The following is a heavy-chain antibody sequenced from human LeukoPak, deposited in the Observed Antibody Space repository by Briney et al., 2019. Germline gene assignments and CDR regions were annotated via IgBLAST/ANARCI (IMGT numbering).Heavy chain of an antibody. CDR2: INEDATTI. J-gene: IGHJ4*02. V-gene: IGHV3-74*01. Sequence: GGSLRLSCAASGFAFSAYWMHWVRQAPGKGLEWVARINEDATTISYADSVKGRFIISRDNTKKSLYLQMNNLSAEDTAVYYXXRDLVXVWTPGDDFDFWGQGTLVIVSS. CDR3: XRDLVXVWTPGDDFDF. CDR1: GFAFSAYW. D-gene: IGHD3-16*01.